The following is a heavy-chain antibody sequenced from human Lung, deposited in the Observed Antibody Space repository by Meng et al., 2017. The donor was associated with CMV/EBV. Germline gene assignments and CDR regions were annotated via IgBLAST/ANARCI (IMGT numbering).Heavy chain of an antibody. Sequence: SETLSLXCAVYGGSFSGYYWSWIRQPPGKGLEWIGEINHSGSTNYNPSLKSRVTISVDTSKNQFSLKLSSVTAADTAVYYCARATYYDFWSGYPYFDYWGQGXLVTVSS. CDR3: ARATYYDFWSGYPYFDY. J-gene: IGHJ4*02. V-gene: IGHV4-34*01. D-gene: IGHD3-3*01. CDR1: GGSFSGYY. CDR2: INHSGST.